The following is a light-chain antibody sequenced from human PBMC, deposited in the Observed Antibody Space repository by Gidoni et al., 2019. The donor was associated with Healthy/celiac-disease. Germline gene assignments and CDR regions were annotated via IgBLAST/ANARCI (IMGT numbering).Light chain of an antibody. CDR3: QSYDSSLSGYV. J-gene: IGLJ1*01. CDR1: SSNIGAGYD. V-gene: IGLV1-40*01. CDR2: GNS. Sequence: QSVLTQPPSVSAAPGQRVTISCTGRSSNIGAGYDVHWYQQLPGTAPKLLIYGNSNRPSGGPDRFSGSKSGTSASLAITGLQAEDEADYYCQSYDSSLSGYVFGTGTKVTVL.